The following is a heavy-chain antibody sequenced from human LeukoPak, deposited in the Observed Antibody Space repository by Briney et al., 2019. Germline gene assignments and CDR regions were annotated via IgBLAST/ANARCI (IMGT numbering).Heavy chain of an antibody. D-gene: IGHD6-19*01. CDR1: GFTFSSYS. J-gene: IGHJ3*02. CDR3: AIPYSSGWYNAFDI. V-gene: IGHV3-21*01. CDR2: IGSSSSYI. Sequence: PGGSLRLSCAASGFTFSSYSMSWVRQAPGKGLEWVSSIGSSSSYIYYADSVKGRFTISRDNAKNSLYLQMNSLRAEDTAVYYCAIPYSSGWYNAFDIWGQGTMVTVSS.